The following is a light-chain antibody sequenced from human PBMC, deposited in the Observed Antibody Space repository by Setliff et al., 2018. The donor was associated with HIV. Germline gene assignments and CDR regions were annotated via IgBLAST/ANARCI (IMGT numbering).Light chain of an antibody. CDR3: SSYTSSSTLV. CDR2: EVT. V-gene: IGLV2-14*01. CDR1: SSDVGGYDY. Sequence: QSVLTQPASVSGSPGQSITISCTGTSSDVGGYDYVSWYQQHPGKAPKLIIYEVTYRPSGVSNRFSGSKSGNTASLTISGLQAEDEADYYCSSYTSSSTLVFGTGTKVTV. J-gene: IGLJ1*01.